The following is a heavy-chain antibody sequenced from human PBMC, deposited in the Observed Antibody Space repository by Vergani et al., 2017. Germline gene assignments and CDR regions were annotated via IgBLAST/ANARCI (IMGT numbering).Heavy chain of an antibody. V-gene: IGHV3-7*01. CDR2: IKQDGSEK. CDR1: GFTFSSYW. D-gene: IGHD5-12*01. CDR3: ARDPGGSGYDRGDYFDY. Sequence: VQLVESGGGVVQPGKSLRLSCATSGFTFSSYWMSWVRQAPGKGLEWVANIKQDGSEKYYVDSVKGRFTISRDNAKNSLYLQMNSLRAEDTAVYYCARDPGGSGYDRGDYFDYWGQGTLVTVSS. J-gene: IGHJ4*02.